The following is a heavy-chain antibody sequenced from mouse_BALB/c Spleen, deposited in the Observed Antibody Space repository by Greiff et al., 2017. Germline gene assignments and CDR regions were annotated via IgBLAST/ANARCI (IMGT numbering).Heavy chain of an antibody. CDR1: GFDFSRYW. J-gene: IGHJ2*01. V-gene: IGHV4-1*02. CDR3: ARYYGSTPYYFDY. CDR2: INPDSSTI. Sequence: DVKLQESGGGLVQPGGSLKLSCAASGFDFSRYWMSWVRQAPGKGLEWIGEINPDSSTINYTPSLKDKFIISRDNAKNTLYLQMSKVRSEDTALYYYARYYGSTPYYFDYWGQGTTLTVSS. D-gene: IGHD1-1*01.